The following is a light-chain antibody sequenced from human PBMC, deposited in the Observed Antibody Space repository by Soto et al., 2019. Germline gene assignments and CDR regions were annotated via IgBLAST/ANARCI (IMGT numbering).Light chain of an antibody. Sequence: QSALTQPASVSGSSGQSITISCTGTNSDVGGYDYVSWYQQHPGKAPKLMIYEVSHRPSGVSNRFSGSRSGNTASLTISGLQAEDEADYYCSSYTSSTTLGVFGGGTKLTVL. CDR2: EVS. CDR3: SSYTSSTTLGV. V-gene: IGLV2-14*01. J-gene: IGLJ3*02. CDR1: NSDVGGYDY.